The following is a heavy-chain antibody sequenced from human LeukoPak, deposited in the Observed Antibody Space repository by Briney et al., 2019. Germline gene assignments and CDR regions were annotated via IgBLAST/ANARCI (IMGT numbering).Heavy chain of an antibody. D-gene: IGHD1-20*01. J-gene: IGHJ4*01. Sequence: PGGSLRPSCAASGFTFSSYEMNWVRQAPGKGLEWVSYISSSGSTIYYADSVKGRFTISRDNAKNSLYLQMNSLRAEDTAVYYCARDVNWNYCDYWGHGTLVTVSS. CDR2: ISSSGSTI. CDR1: GFTFSSYE. CDR3: ARDVNWNYCDY. V-gene: IGHV3-48*03.